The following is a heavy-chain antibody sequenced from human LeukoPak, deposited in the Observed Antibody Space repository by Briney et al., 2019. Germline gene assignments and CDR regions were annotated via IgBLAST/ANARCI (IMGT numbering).Heavy chain of an antibody. Sequence: PGGSLRLSCAASGFTLSNTYVSGVRDARGRGRECVSVIYSGGSTYYPDSVQGRFTPSRDNTKNTLYLQMNRRRAETAALYYCARDVISSGWSSCFDYWGQGTLVTVSS. J-gene: IGHJ4*02. D-gene: IGHD6-19*01. V-gene: IGHV3-53*01. CDR1: GFTLSNTY. CDR3: ARDVISSGWSSCFDY. CDR2: IYSGGST.